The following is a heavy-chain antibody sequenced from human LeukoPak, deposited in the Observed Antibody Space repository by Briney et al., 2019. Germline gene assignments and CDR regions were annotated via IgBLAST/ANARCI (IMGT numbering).Heavy chain of an antibody. J-gene: IGHJ4*02. CDR1: GGSISSSSAY. CDR3: VSPRGFSYGYFDY. CDR2: IYYSKNT. Sequence: SETLSLTCTVSGGSISSSSAYWGWIRQPPGKGLGWIGSIYYSKNTYYNPSLESRVTISADTSKNQFSLTLGSVSATDTAVYYCVSPRGFSYGYFDYWGQGTLVTVSS. D-gene: IGHD5-18*01. V-gene: IGHV4-39*01.